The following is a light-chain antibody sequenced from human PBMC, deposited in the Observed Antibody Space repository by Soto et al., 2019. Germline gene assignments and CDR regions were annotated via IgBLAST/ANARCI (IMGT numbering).Light chain of an antibody. CDR1: QSVSIN. V-gene: IGKV3-15*01. J-gene: IGKJ4*01. CDR2: GAS. CDR3: QQYYSLPLT. Sequence: EIVMTQSPATLSVSPGERATLSCRASQSVSINLAWYQQKPGQVPRLLIYGASTRANGIPARFSGSGFGTEFTLTISSLQSEDVAVYYCQQYYSLPLTFGGGTKVDIK.